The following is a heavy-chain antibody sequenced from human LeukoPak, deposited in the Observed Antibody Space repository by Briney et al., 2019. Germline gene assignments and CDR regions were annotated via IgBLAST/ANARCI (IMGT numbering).Heavy chain of an antibody. V-gene: IGHV1-46*01. CDR2: INPSGGST. D-gene: IGHD3-22*01. Sequence: GASVKVSCKASGDTFTSHYMHWVRQAPGQGLEWMGIINPSGGSTSPAQKFQGRVTMTRDMSTSTVYMDLSSLRSEDTAAYYCARGRHYYESSDYYYEGDGFDIWGQGTMVTVSS. CDR3: ARGRHYYESSDYYYEGDGFDI. CDR1: GDTFTSHY. J-gene: IGHJ3*02.